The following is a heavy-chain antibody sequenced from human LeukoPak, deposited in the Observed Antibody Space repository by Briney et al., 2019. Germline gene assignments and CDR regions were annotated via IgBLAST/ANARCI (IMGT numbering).Heavy chain of an antibody. D-gene: IGHD3-10*01. V-gene: IGHV4-39*07. CDR2: LYYSGST. J-gene: IGHJ4*02. CDR1: GGSINNAYS. CDR3: ARATTASGSGYYFDY. Sequence: SETLSLTCTVSGGSINNAYSWGWIRQPPGKGLEWIGSLYYSGSTNYNPSLKSRVTISVDTSKNQFSLKLSSVTAADTAVYYCARATTASGSGYYFDYWGQGTLVTVSS.